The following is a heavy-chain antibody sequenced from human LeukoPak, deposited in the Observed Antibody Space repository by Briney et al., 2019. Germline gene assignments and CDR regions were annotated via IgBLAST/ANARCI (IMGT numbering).Heavy chain of an antibody. CDR2: IYSGGST. CDR1: GFTVSSNY. V-gene: IGHV3-66*01. J-gene: IGHJ4*02. Sequence: GGSLRLSCAASGFTVSSNYMSWVRQAPGKGLEWVSVIYSGGSTYYADSVKGRFTISRDNSKNTLFLQMNSLRAEDTAVYYCAKALPLFYFDSSGPINYWGQGTLVTVSS. D-gene: IGHD3-22*01. CDR3: AKALPLFYFDSSGPINY.